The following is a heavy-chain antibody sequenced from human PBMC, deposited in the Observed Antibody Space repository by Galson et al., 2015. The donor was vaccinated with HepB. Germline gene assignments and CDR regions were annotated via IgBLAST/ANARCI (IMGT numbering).Heavy chain of an antibody. V-gene: IGHV3-9*01. J-gene: IGHJ6*02. CDR2: ISWNSRDI. CDR3: AKGDLFCTNGVCFARSPSYYYGMDV. D-gene: IGHD2-8*01. CDR1: GFTFEDYT. Sequence: SLRLSCAASGFTFEDYTLRWVRQVPGKGLEWVSGISWNSRDIAYVDSVKGRFTISRDNARNSLYLEMNSLKTEDTAVYYCAKGDLFCTNGVCFARSPSYYYGMDVWGQGTTVTVSS.